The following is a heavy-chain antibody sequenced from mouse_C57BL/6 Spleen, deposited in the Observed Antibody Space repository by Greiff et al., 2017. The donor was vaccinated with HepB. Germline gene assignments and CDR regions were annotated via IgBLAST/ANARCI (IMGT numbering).Heavy chain of an antibody. CDR2: IRSKSNNYAT. CDR1: GFSFNTYA. CDR3: VRQGVLGRAFHG. D-gene: IGHD4-1*01. V-gene: IGHV10-1*01. J-gene: IGHJ1*03. Sequence: EVKLVESGGGLVQPKGSLKLSCAASGFSFNTYAMNWVRQAPGKGLEWVARIRSKSNNYATYYADSVKDRFTISRDDSESMLYLQMNNLKTEDTAMYYCVRQGVLGRAFHGWGTGTTAIVS.